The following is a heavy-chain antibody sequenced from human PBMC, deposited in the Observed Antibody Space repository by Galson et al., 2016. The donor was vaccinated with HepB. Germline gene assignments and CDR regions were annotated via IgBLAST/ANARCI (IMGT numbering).Heavy chain of an antibody. V-gene: IGHV3-23*01. CDR2: ISASGGST. CDR1: GFTFNNYA. J-gene: IGHJ2*01. Sequence: SLRLSCAASGFTFNNYAMIWVRQAPGKGLEWVSTISASGGSTYYADSVKGRFTISRDNSKNKVYLQMNSLRVEDTAVYYCAKDPAAVDPYLYFDLWGRGTLVTVSS. CDR3: AKDPAAVDPYLYFDL. D-gene: IGHD2-21*01.